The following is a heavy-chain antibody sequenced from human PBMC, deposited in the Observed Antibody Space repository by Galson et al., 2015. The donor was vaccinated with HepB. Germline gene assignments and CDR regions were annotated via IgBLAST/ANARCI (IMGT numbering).Heavy chain of an antibody. CDR3: ARTISGFCSGANCYSAGY. CDR2: ISSSSSYI. CDR1: GFTFNNYN. Sequence: SLRLSCAASGFTFNNYNMNWVRQAPGKGLEWVSSISSSSSYIYYADSVKGRFTISRDNAKNSLYLQMNSLRAEDTAVYYCARTISGFCSGANCYSAGYWGQGTVVTVSS. D-gene: IGHD2-15*01. V-gene: IGHV3-21*01. J-gene: IGHJ4*02.